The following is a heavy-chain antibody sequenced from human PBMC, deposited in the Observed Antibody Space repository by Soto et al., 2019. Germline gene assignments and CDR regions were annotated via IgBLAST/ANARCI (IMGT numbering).Heavy chain of an antibody. J-gene: IGHJ2*01. CDR1: GFSFSRYT. V-gene: IGHV3-48*02. D-gene: IGHD3-10*01. Sequence: GGSLRLSCAASGFSFSRYTMNWVRLAPGKGLEWVSYISTGGSTIYYSDSVRGRFTISRDDAKNSLYLQMNSLRDEDTAVYYCARAPGNYYGSGSSYWYFDLWGRGTLVTVSS. CDR2: ISTGGSTI. CDR3: ARAPGNYYGSGSSYWYFDL.